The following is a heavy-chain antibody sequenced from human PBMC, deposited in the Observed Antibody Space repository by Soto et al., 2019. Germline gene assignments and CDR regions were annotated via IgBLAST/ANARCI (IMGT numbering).Heavy chain of an antibody. V-gene: IGHV1-69*10. J-gene: IGHJ6*02. CDR2: IIPILGIA. CDR3: ARGDYSSSSYYYYGMDV. Sequence: KVSCKASGGTFSSYAISWVRQAPGQGLEWMGGIIPILGIANYAQKFQGRVTITADKSTSTAYMELSSLRSEDTAVYYCARGDYSSSSYYYYGMDVWGQGTTVTVSS. D-gene: IGHD6-6*01. CDR1: GGTFSSYA.